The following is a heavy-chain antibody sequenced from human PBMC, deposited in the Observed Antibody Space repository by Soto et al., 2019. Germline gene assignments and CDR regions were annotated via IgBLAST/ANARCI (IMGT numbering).Heavy chain of an antibody. CDR2: IYYSGST. Sequence: PSETLSLTCTVSGGSISSSSYYWGWIRQPPGKGLEWIGSIYYSGSTYYNPSLKSRVTISVDTSKNQFSLKLSSVTAADTAVYYCAIHGSGSYYNNWFDPWGQGTLVTVSS. CDR3: AIHGSGSYYNNWFDP. CDR1: GGSISSSSYY. J-gene: IGHJ5*02. V-gene: IGHV4-39*01. D-gene: IGHD3-10*01.